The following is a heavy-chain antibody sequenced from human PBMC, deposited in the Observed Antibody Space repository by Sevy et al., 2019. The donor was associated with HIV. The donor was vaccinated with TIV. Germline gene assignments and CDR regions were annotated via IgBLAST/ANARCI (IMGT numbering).Heavy chain of an antibody. CDR1: GFTVSSNY. CDR2: IYSGGST. Sequence: GGSLRLSCAASGFTVSSNYMSWVRQAPGKGLEWVSVIYSGGSTYYADSVKGRFTISRDNSKNTLYLQMNSLRAEETAVYYCARTPYYDYVWGSFGNDAFDIWGQGTMVTVSS. V-gene: IGHV3-53*01. J-gene: IGHJ3*02. CDR3: ARTPYYDYVWGSFGNDAFDI. D-gene: IGHD3-16*01.